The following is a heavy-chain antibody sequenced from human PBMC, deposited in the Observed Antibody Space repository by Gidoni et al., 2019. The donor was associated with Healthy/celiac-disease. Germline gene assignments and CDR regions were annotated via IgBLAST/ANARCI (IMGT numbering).Heavy chain of an antibody. CDR3: ARDLRFDP. CDR1: GFTVSSNY. CDR2: IYSGGST. J-gene: IGHJ5*02. Sequence: EVQLVETGGGLIQPGGSLRLSCPASGFTVSSNYMSWVRQAPGQGLEWVSVIYSGGSTYYADSVKGRFTISRDNSKNTLYLQMNSLRAEDTAVYYCARDLRFDPWGQGTLVTVSS. V-gene: IGHV3-53*02.